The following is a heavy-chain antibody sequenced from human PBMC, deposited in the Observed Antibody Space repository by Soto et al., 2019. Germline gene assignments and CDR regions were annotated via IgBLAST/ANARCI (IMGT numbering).Heavy chain of an antibody. CDR1: GFTFSSYG. D-gene: IGHD3-10*01. J-gene: IGHJ4*02. Sequence: QVQLVESGGGVVQPGRSLRLSCAASGFTFSSYGMHWVRQAPGKGLEWVAVIWYDGSNKYYADSVKGRFTISRDNSKNTXYLQMHSLRDEDTAVYYCARDGDGFWEGSILTYFDYWGQGTLVTVSS. CDR3: ARDGDGFWEGSILTYFDY. CDR2: IWYDGSNK. V-gene: IGHV3-33*01.